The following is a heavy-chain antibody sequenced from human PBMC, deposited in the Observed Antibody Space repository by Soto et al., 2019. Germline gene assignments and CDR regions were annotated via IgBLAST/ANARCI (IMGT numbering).Heavy chain of an antibody. CDR2: IYYSGST. J-gene: IGHJ6*02. D-gene: IGHD6-13*01. CDR3: ARDPGSSWYSPHYYYGMDV. V-gene: IGHV4-59*01. Sequence: PSETLSLTCTVSGSSISSYYWSWIRQPPGKGLEWIGYIYYSGSTNYNPSLKSRVTISVDTSKNQFSLKLSSVTAADTAVYYCARDPGSSWYSPHYYYGMDVWGQGTTVTVSS. CDR1: GSSISSYY.